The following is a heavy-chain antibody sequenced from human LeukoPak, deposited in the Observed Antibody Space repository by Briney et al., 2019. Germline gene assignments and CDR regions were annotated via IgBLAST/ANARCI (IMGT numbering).Heavy chain of an antibody. D-gene: IGHD6-19*01. J-gene: IGHJ4*02. CDR1: GYTFTGYY. CDR2: INPNSGGT. V-gene: IGHV1-2*04. Sequence: ASVKVSCKASGYTFTGYYMHWVRQAPGQGLEWMGWINPNSGGTNYAQKFQGWVTMIRDTSISTAYMELSRLRSDDTAVYYCARVGYSSGWYFDYWGQGTLVTVSS. CDR3: ARVGYSSGWYFDY.